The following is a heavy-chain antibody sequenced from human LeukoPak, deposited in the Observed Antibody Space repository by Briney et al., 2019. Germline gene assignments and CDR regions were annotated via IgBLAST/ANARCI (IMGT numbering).Heavy chain of an antibody. CDR1: GYSFTNYW. J-gene: IGHJ2*01. V-gene: IGHV5-51*01. D-gene: IGHD3-3*01. CDR2: IYPGDSNI. CDR3: ARLSHFGVVTNWSFDL. Sequence: GESLKISCEGSGYSFTNYWIGWVRQMPGKGLEWMGSIYPGDSNIIYSPFFQGQVTISADKSIRTAYLQWSSQKASDSAMYYCARLSHFGVVTNWSFDLWGRGTLVTFSS.